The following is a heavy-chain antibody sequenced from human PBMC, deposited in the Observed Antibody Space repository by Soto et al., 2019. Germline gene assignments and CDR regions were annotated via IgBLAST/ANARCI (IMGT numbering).Heavy chain of an antibody. CDR2: ISYDGSNK. CDR3: ARGPKREYSGYDYGDYFDY. CDR1: GFTFSSYA. D-gene: IGHD5-12*01. Sequence: QVQLVESGGGVVQPGRSLRLSCAASGFTFSSYAMHWVRQAPGKGLEWVAVISYDGSNKYYADSVKGRFTISRDNSKNTLYLQMNSQRAEDTAVYYCARGPKREYSGYDYGDYFDYWGQGTLVTVSS. J-gene: IGHJ4*02. V-gene: IGHV3-30-3*01.